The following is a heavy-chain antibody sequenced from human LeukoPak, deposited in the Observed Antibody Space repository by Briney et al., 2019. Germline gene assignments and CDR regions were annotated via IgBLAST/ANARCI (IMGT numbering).Heavy chain of an antibody. V-gene: IGHV3-74*01. J-gene: IGHJ4*02. D-gene: IGHD6-19*01. CDR3: ARGSSSGWPDYLDY. CDR2: INADGKSK. CDR1: GFTLDTYW. Sequence: GGSLRLSCAASGFTLDTYWMHWVRQAPGKGLVWLSRINADGKSKGYADSVKGRFTISRDNARNTLYLQISSLRAEDTAVYYCARGSSSGWPDYLDYWGQGTLVTVSS.